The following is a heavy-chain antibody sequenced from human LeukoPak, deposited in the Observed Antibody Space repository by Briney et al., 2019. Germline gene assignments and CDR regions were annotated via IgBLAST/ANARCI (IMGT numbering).Heavy chain of an antibody. CDR1: GFTFSNYW. J-gene: IGHJ4*02. CDR3: ARWATSYDF. V-gene: IGHV3-7*01. D-gene: IGHD3-10*01. Sequence: GGSLRLSCAASGFTFSNYWMSWVRQAPGKGLEWVANIKQDGSEKYYVDSVTGRFTISRDNAKNSLYLQMNSLRAEDTAVYYCARWATSYDFWGQGTLVTVSS. CDR2: IKQDGSEK.